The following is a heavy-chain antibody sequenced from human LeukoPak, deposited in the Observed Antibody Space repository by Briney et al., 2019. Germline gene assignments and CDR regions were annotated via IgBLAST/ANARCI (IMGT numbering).Heavy chain of an antibody. CDR3: AKNFQDAFDI. J-gene: IGHJ3*02. Sequence: GGSLRLSCAASGFTFSSYGMHWVRQAPGKGLEWVAFIRYDGSNKYYADSVKGRFTISRDNSKNTLYLQMNSLRAEDMAVYYCAKNFQDAFDIWGQGTMVTVSS. CDR1: GFTFSSYG. CDR2: IRYDGSNK. V-gene: IGHV3-30*02.